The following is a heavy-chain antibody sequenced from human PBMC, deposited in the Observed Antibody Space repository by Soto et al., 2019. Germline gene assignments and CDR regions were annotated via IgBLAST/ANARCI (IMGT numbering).Heavy chain of an antibody. D-gene: IGHD2-15*01. CDR1: GGSISSGDYC. V-gene: IGHV4-30-4*01. CDR3: AREVVVAARPERYYYYGMDV. Sequence: SETLSLTCTVSGGSISSGDYCWSWIRQPPGKGLEWIGYIYYSGSTYYNPSLKSRVTISVDTSKNQFSLKLSSVTAADTAVYYCAREVVVAARPERYYYYGMDVWGQGTTVTVS. CDR2: IYYSGST. J-gene: IGHJ6*02.